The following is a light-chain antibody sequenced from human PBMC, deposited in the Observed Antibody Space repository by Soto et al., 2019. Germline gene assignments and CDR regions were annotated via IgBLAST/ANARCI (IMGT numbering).Light chain of an antibody. Sequence: EIVMTQSPATLSVSPGERATLSCRASQSVSSNLAWSQQKPGQAPRLLIYGASTRATGIPARFSGSGSGTEFTLTISRLQSEDFAVYYCQQYNNWPQPFGQGTKVEL. CDR2: GAS. CDR1: QSVSSN. CDR3: QQYNNWPQP. J-gene: IGKJ1*01. V-gene: IGKV3-15*01.